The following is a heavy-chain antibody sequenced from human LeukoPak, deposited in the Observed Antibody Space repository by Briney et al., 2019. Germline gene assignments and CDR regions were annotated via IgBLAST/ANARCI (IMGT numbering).Heavy chain of an antibody. V-gene: IGHV4-39*01. J-gene: IGHJ4*02. CDR2: IYYSGST. CDR3: ATHPLLDY. CDR1: GDSIRRDNYY. Sequence: PSQTLSLTCTVSGDSIRRDNYYWGWIRQPSGKGLEWIGSIYYSGSTYYNPSLKSRVSISVDPSKSQFSLKLTSVTAADTAVYYCATHPLLDYWGQGSLVTVSS. D-gene: IGHD3-16*02.